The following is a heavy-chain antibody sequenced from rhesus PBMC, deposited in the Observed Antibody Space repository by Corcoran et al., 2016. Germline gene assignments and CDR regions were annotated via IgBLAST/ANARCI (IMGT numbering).Heavy chain of an antibody. J-gene: IGHJ4*01. Sequence: QVQLQESGPGLVKPSETLPLTCAVSGASISSNYWTWIRPAPGKGLEWSGLIYGIGESTAYKPTRKSRPTMAIYTSKSQFCRKLSYVTAADTAVYDCARGYGAATCTVVDYGGQGVLVTVSS. CDR2: IYGIGEST. D-gene: IGHD6-31*01. V-gene: IGHV4S2*01. CDR3: ARGYGAATCTVVDY. CDR1: GASISSNY.